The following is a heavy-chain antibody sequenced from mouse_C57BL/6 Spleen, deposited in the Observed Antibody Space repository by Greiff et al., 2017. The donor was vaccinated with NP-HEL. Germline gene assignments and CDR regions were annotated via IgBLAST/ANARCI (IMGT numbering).Heavy chain of an antibody. J-gene: IGHJ4*01. CDR2: IYPRSGNT. D-gene: IGHD1-1*01. Sequence: VQLVESGAELARPGASVKLSCKASGYTFTSYGISWVKQRTGQGLEWIGEIYPRSGNTYYNEKFKGKATLTADKSSSTAYMELRSLTSEDSAVYFCARSITTVVATWEDYWGQGTSVTVSS. V-gene: IGHV1-81*01. CDR1: GYTFTSYG. CDR3: ARSITTVVATWEDY.